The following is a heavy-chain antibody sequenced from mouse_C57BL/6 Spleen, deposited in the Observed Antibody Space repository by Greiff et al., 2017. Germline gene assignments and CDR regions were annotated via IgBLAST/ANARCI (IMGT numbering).Heavy chain of an antibody. CDR3: ARLGTTVVVSYWHFDV. CDR1: GYAFTDYE. Sequence: QVQLQQSGAELVRPGTSVTLSCKASGYAFTDYEMHWVKQRPVHGLEWIGAIDPETGGTAYNQKFKGKAILTADKSSSTASMELRSLTSEDSAVXYCARLGTTVVVSYWHFDVWGTGTTLTVSS. V-gene: IGHV1-15*01. CDR2: IDPETGGT. D-gene: IGHD1-1*01. J-gene: IGHJ1*03.